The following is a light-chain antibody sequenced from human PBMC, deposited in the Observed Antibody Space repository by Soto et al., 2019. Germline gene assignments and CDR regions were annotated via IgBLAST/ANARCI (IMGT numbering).Light chain of an antibody. Sequence: DIQMTQSPSIMSASVGDRVTITCRASHNINRWLAWYQQKPGKAPKLPIYAASSLQSGVPSRFSGSGSGTDFTLTISSLQPEDFATYYCQQSYSTPITFGQGTRLEIK. V-gene: IGKV1-39*01. CDR1: HNINRW. CDR2: AAS. J-gene: IGKJ5*01. CDR3: QQSYSTPIT.